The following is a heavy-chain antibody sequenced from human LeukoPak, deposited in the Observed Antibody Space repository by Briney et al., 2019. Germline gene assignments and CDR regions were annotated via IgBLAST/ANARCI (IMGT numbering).Heavy chain of an antibody. Sequence: GSLRLSCPASGFTFSSYCMSWVRQAPGKGLEWVATIKQDGDEIYYVDSVKGRFTISRDNAKNSLYLQMNSLRAEDTAVYYCARISGGSGSHYRCLDSWGQGTLVTVSS. D-gene: IGHD3-10*01. V-gene: IGHV3-7*01. CDR2: IKQDGDEI. CDR1: GFTFSSYC. CDR3: ARISGGSGSHYRCLDS. J-gene: IGHJ4*02.